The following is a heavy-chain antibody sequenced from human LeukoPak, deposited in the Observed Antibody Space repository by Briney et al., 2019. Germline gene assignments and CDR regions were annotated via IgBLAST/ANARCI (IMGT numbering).Heavy chain of an antibody. D-gene: IGHD6-13*01. CDR2: ISSSGSTI. Sequence: GGSLRLSCAASGFTFSDYYMSWIRQAPGKGLERISYISSSGSTIFQADSVKGRFTISRDNAKNSLYLQMNNLRVEDTAVYYCARVSSQQLKWGQGTLVTVSS. CDR1: GFTFSDYY. CDR3: ARVSSQQLK. V-gene: IGHV3-11*01. J-gene: IGHJ4*02.